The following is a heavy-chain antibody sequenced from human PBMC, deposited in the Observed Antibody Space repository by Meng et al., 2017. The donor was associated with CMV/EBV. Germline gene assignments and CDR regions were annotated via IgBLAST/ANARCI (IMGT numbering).Heavy chain of an antibody. D-gene: IGHD4-11*01. V-gene: IGHV3-30*02. CDR1: GFTSSSYS. Sequence: GGSLRLSCAASGFTSSSYSMHWVRQAPGKGLEWVAFIRYDGSNKYYADSVKGRFTISRDNSKNTLYLQMNSLRAEDTAVYYCAKASLDYSNYAGYFDYWGQGTLVTVSS. CDR2: IRYDGSNK. J-gene: IGHJ4*02. CDR3: AKASLDYSNYAGYFDY.